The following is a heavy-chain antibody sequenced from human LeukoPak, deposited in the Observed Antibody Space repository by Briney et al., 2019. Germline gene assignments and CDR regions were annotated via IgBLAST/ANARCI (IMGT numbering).Heavy chain of an antibody. CDR2: IHNSGTT. D-gene: IGHD3-10*01. Sequence: SETLSLTCAVSGGPFSGYFWSWIRQPPGKGLEWIGEIHNSGTTNYNPSLNSRVTISEDTSKNQIYLNLRSVTAADTAVYYCAGRYYYNLGSFPFDFWGQGTLVTVS. CDR3: AGRYYYNLGSFPFDF. V-gene: IGHV4-34*01. CDR1: GGPFSGYF. J-gene: IGHJ4*02.